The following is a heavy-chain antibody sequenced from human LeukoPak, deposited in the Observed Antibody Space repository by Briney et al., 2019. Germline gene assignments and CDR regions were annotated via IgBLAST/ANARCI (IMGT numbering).Heavy chain of an antibody. CDR1: GGSISSSSYY. Sequence: SETLSLTCTVTGGSISSSSYYWDWIRQSPGKGLEWIGNIYSGGSTYYAPSLKSRVTISVDTSKNQFSLKLSSVTAADTAIYFCARHSRSGSGGYENAFDIWGQGTMVTVSS. J-gene: IGHJ3*02. V-gene: IGHV4-39*01. CDR3: ARHSRSGSGGYENAFDI. CDR2: IYSGGST. D-gene: IGHD5-12*01.